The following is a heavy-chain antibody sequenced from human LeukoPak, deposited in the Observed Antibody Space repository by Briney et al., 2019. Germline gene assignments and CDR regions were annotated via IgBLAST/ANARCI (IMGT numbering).Heavy chain of an antibody. J-gene: IGHJ4*02. Sequence: PGGSLRLSCAASGFTFTAFTINWVRQAPGKGLEWVSSISSSSSIHFADSVKGRFTISRDNAKNSVSLQINSLRAEDTALYYCAKGGAFTKEALGYWGQGTLVTVSS. CDR3: AKGGAFTKEALGY. CDR1: GFTFTAFT. V-gene: IGHV3-69-1*01. CDR2: ISSSSSI. D-gene: IGHD2-2*01.